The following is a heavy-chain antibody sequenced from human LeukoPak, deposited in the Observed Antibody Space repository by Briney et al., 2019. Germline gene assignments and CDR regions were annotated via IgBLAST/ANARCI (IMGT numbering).Heavy chain of an antibody. CDR2: IKSKTDGGTT. V-gene: IGHV3-15*01. J-gene: IGHJ4*02. Sequence: PGGSLRLSCAASGFTFSDAWMSWVRQAPGKGLEWVGRIKSKTDGGTTDYAAPVRGRFTISRDDSKNSLYLQMNSLRTEDTAVYYCARELGGAYYWGQGTLVTVSS. D-gene: IGHD3-16*01. CDR1: GFTFSDAW. CDR3: ARELGGAYY.